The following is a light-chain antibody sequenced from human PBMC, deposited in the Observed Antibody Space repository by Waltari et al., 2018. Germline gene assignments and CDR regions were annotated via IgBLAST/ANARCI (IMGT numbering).Light chain of an antibody. CDR2: MDN. V-gene: IGLV3-25*03. CDR3: HSFDTIGNLWL. CDR1: ALPSQS. J-gene: IGLJ3*02. Sequence: YELTQAPSVSVSPGQTAKITCSGDALPSQSVYWYQQKAGRAPVLIIYMDNERPSRIPERFSASRSGTTVTLPLSGVQPAASAYSYCHSFDTIGNLWLFGGGTNLPFL.